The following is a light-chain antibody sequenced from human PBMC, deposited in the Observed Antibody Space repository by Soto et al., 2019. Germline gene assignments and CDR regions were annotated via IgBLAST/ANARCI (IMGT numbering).Light chain of an antibody. CDR1: SSDIGRNY. J-gene: IGLJ1*01. CDR2: ENN. CDR3: GTWDSSLTTYV. V-gene: IGLV1-51*02. Sequence: QSLLTQPPSVSAAPGQKVTLSCSGSSSDIGRNYVSWYQHLPGTAPKLLIYENNKRPSGIPDRLSGSKSGSSATLGITGLQTGDEADYYCGTWDSSLTTYVFGPGTKVTVL.